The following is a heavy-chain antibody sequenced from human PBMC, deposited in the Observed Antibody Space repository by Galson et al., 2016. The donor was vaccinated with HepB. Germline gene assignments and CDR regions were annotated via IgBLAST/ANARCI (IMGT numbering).Heavy chain of an antibody. Sequence: SETLSLTCAVYGGSFTGHYWSWFRQPPGQGLEWIGEINHSGSNNYNPSLKSRVIMSVDTSKNQISLNLTSMTAADTAVYYCARGPYFRGSGSYRGPRCYFDFWGQGTLVTVSS. D-gene: IGHD3-10*01. J-gene: IGHJ4*02. CDR3: ARGPYFRGSGSYRGPRCYFDF. CDR1: GGSFTGHY. CDR2: INHSGSN. V-gene: IGHV4-34*01.